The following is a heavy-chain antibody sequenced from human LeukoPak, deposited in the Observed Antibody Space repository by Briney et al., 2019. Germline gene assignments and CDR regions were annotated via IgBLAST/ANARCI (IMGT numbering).Heavy chain of an antibody. D-gene: IGHD6-13*01. J-gene: IGHJ4*02. CDR1: GGSFSGYY. CDR3: ASPWAAGY. Sequence: SETLSLTCAVYGGSFSGYYWGWIRQPPGKGLGWIGEINHSGSTNYNPSLKSRVTISVDTPKNQFSLKLSSVTAADTAVYYCASPWAAGYWGQGTLVTVSS. CDR2: INHSGST. V-gene: IGHV4-34*01.